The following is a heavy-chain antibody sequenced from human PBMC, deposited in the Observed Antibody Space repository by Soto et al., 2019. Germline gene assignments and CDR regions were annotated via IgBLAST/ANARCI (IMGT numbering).Heavy chain of an antibody. CDR2: INHSGST. CDR3: ASTPQYDFWSGYPSVYGMDV. Sequence: SETLSLTCAVYGGSFSGYYWSWIRQPPGKGLEWIGEINHSGSTNYNPSLKSRVTISVDTSKNQFSLKLGSVTAADTAVYYCASTPQYDFWSGYPSVYGMDVWGQGTTVTVSS. V-gene: IGHV4-34*01. J-gene: IGHJ6*02. D-gene: IGHD3-3*01. CDR1: GGSFSGYY.